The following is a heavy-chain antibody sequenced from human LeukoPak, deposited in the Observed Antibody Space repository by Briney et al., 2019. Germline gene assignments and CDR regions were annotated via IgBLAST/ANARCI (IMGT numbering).Heavy chain of an antibody. Sequence: GGSLRLSCAASGFTFSDYNMRWIRQAPGKGLEWVSYISRSGSTKYYADSVKGRFTISRDNAKNSLFLQMNSLRAEDTAVYYCARVLRYCSGGNCYSGGLGYMDVWGKGTTVTISS. CDR2: ISRSGSTK. D-gene: IGHD2-15*01. CDR3: ARVLRYCSGGNCYSGGLGYMDV. V-gene: IGHV3-11*04. CDR1: GFTFSDYN. J-gene: IGHJ6*03.